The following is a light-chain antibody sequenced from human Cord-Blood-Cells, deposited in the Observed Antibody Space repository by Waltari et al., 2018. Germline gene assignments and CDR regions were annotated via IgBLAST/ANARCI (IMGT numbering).Light chain of an antibody. CDR1: QSISSY. Sequence: DIQMTQSPSSLSASVGDRVTITCRASQSISSYLNWYQQKPGKATKLLIYAAASLQSGVPARCSGSGSGTDFTLTISSLQPEDFATYYCQQSYSTPPTFGQGTKVEIK. CDR2: AAA. V-gene: IGKV1-39*01. CDR3: QQSYSTPPT. J-gene: IGKJ1*01.